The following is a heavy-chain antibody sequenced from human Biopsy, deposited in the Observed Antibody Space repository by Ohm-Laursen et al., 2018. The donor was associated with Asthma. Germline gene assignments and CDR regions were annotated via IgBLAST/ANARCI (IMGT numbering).Heavy chain of an antibody. J-gene: IGHJ6*02. CDR1: GDILSSFG. V-gene: IGHV1-69*13. D-gene: IGHD4-17*01. CDR3: ARGGYDGDRRHHNGLDV. CDR2: VIPIYGTT. Sequence: SVKVSCKAHGDILSSFGIKWVRKAPGQGLEWMGGVIPIYGTTNTAQKFQGRVTITADESTSTAYMELTSLRKEDTAVYYCARGGYDGDRRHHNGLDVWGQGTTVTVSS.